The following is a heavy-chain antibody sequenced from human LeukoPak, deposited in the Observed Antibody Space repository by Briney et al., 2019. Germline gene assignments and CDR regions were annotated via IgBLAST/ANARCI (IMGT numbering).Heavy chain of an antibody. CDR3: ARDSSAYLNWFDP. V-gene: IGHV3-30*03. CDR1: GFTFSSYG. J-gene: IGHJ5*02. D-gene: IGHD3-22*01. CDR2: ISYDGSNK. Sequence: EGSLRLSCAASGFTFSSYGMHWVRQAPGKGLEWVAVISYDGSNKYYADSVKGRFTISRDNSKNTLYLQMNSLRAEDTAVYYCARDSSAYLNWFDPWGQGTLVTVSS.